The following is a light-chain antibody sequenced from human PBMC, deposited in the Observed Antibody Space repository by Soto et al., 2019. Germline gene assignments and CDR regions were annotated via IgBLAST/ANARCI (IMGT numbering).Light chain of an antibody. CDR1: QSVSSY. V-gene: IGKV3-11*01. J-gene: IGKJ2*03. CDR3: QKYDTSPYS. CDR2: DAS. Sequence: EIVLTQSPATLSLSPGERATLSCRASQSVSSYLAWYQQKPGQAPRLLIYDASNRATGIPARFSGSGSGTDFTLTISSLEPEDFAVYYCQKYDTSPYSFGQGTNLEIK.